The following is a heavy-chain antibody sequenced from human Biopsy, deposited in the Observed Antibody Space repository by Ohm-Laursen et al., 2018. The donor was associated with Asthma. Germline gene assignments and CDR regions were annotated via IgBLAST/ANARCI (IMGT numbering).Heavy chain of an antibody. D-gene: IGHD4-17*01. CDR3: AKDPRIYGDNVAGMDV. Sequence: SLRLSCSATGFTFGDYCMSWVRQVPGQGLEWVANIKHDGSEKNHVDSLKGRFTISRDNAKNLLFLQMNSLRAEDTAVYYCAKDPRIYGDNVAGMDVWGQGTAANVSS. CDR1: GFTFGDYC. CDR2: IKHDGSEK. V-gene: IGHV3-7*01. J-gene: IGHJ6*02.